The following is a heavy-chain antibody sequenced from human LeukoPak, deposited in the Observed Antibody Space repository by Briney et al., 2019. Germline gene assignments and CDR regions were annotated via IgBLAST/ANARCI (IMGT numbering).Heavy chain of an antibody. CDR3: ATDGPAATLFDF. V-gene: IGHV3-15*01. Sequence: GGSLRLSCAASGFTFSNAWMSWVRQAPGKGLEWVGRIKSKTDGGTTEYAALVKGRFTVSRDDSKATVYLHMTSLKTEDTAVYYCATDGPAATLFDFWGQGTLVTVSS. CDR1: GFTFSNAW. J-gene: IGHJ4*02. CDR2: IKSKTDGGTT. D-gene: IGHD2-2*01.